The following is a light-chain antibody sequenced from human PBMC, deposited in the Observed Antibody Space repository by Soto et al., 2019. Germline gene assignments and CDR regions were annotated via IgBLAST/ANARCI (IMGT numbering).Light chain of an antibody. CDR3: SSYTSSSTRV. CDR2: DVS. CDR1: SSDVGGYNY. Sequence: QSVLTQPASVSGPPGQSITISCTGTSSDVGGYNYLSWYQHHPGKAPKLMIYDVSDRPSGVSNRFSGSKSGNTASLTISGLQTEDEADYYCSSYTSSSTRVFGTGTKVTVL. J-gene: IGLJ1*01. V-gene: IGLV2-14*03.